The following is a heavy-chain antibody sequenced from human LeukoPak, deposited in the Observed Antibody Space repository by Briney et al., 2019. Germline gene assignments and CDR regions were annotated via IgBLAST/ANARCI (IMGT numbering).Heavy chain of an antibody. V-gene: IGHV3-9*01. J-gene: IGHJ4*02. CDR1: GFTFDDYA. CDR2: ISWNSGSI. D-gene: IGHD1-26*01. CDR3: AKDSGSYPAQFDY. Sequence: GGSLRLSCAASGFTFDDYAMHWVRQAPGKGLEWVSGISWNSGSIGYADSVKGRFTISRDNAKNSLYLQMNSLRAEDTALYYCAKDSGSYPAQFDYWGWGTLVTASS.